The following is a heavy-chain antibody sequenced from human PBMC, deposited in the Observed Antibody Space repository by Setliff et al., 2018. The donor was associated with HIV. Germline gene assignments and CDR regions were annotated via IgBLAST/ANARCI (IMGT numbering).Heavy chain of an antibody. CDR1: GGSFSGYY. V-gene: IGHV4-34*01. D-gene: IGHD6-19*01. J-gene: IGHJ4*02. CDR3: ATSAVAGLFDY. CDR2: INHSGST. Sequence: SETLSLTCAVYGGSFSGYYWSWIRQSPGKGLEWIGEINHSGSTNYNPSLKSRVTISVDTSKNQFSLKLRSVTAADTAVYYCATSAVAGLFDYWGQGTLVTVSS.